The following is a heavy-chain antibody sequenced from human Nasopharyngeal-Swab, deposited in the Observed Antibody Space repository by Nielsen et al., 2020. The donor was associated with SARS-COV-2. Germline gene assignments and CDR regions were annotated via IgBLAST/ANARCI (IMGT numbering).Heavy chain of an antibody. V-gene: IGHV3-23*01. CDR3: AKDRGFCSGAMCYDSYHYLDF. D-gene: IGHD2-2*01. Sequence: GGSLRLSCAASGFSFTRHAMSWVRQAPGKGLEWVSAITGSGPTTYYADFVKGRFTMSRDNSQDTLYLQMNSLRAEDTAVYFCAKDRGFCSGAMCYDSYHYLDFWGKGTTVTVSS. CDR2: ITGSGPTT. CDR1: GFSFTRHA. J-gene: IGHJ6*03.